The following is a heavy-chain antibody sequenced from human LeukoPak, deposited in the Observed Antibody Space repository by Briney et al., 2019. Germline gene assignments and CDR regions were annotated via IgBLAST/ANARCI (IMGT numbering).Heavy chain of an antibody. D-gene: IGHD2-2*01. V-gene: IGHV1-69*05. J-gene: IGHJ4*02. CDR1: GGTFSSYA. Sequence: GASVKVSCKASGGTFSSYAISWVRQAPGQGLEWMGGIIPIFGTANYAQKFQGRVTITTDESTSTAYMELSSLRSEDTAVYYCASVHVTVRGVVVPAARTFDYWGQGTLVTVSS. CDR2: IIPIFGTA. CDR3: ASVHVTVRGVVVPAARTFDY.